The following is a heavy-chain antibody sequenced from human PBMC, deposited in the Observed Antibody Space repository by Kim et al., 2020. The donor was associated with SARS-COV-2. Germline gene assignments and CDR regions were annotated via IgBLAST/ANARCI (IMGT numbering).Heavy chain of an antibody. CDR2: IKRDGSKQ. J-gene: IGHJ2*01. V-gene: IGHV3-7*01. D-gene: IGHD3-3*01. CDR1: GFTFSSYW. CDR3: ARRITLSGVPIHRYFNV. Sequence: GGSLRLSCAASGFTFSSYWISWVRQAPGKGLEWVANIKRDGSKQYYVDSVRGRFTISRDNAKNSLYLHMNSLRTEDTAVYYCARRITLSGVPIHRYFNV.